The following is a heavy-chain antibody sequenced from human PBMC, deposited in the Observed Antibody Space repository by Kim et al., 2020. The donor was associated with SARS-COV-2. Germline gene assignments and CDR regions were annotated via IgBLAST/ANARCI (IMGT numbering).Heavy chain of an antibody. J-gene: IGHJ4*02. Sequence: YAQKFQGRVTMTRNTSISTAYRELSSLRSEDTAVYYCARAVAGKTYYLDYWGQGTLVTVSS. V-gene: IGHV1-8*01. D-gene: IGHD6-19*01. CDR3: ARAVAGKTYYLDY.